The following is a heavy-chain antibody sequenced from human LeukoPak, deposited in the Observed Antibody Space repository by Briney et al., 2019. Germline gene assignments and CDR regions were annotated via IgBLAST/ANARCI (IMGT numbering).Heavy chain of an antibody. CDR3: TSLITMVRGVIGLLNVN. CDR1: GFTFSGSA. Sequence: GGSLRLSCAASGFTFSGSAIHWVRQASGKGLEWVGRIRSKANSYATAYAESVKGRFTISREESKNTAYLQLNSLKTEDTAVYDCTSLITMVRGVIGLLNVNWGQGTLVTVSS. V-gene: IGHV3-73*01. J-gene: IGHJ4*02. D-gene: IGHD3-10*01. CDR2: IRSKANSYAT.